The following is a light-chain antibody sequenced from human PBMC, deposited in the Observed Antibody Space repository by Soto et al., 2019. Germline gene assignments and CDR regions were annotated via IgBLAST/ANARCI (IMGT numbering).Light chain of an antibody. CDR1: RGISSY. CDR3: QQLNSYPQT. V-gene: IGKV1-9*01. J-gene: IGKJ5*01. Sequence: DIPLTQSPSSLSASLVDRVTITCQASRGISSYLAWYQQKPGKPPKLLVYSASTLQSGVPSRFSGSGSGPDFTLTISSLQPEDSATYFCQQLNSYPQTFGQGTRLEIK. CDR2: SAS.